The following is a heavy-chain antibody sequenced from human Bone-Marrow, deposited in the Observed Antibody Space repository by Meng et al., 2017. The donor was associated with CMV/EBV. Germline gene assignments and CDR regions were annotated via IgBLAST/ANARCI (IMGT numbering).Heavy chain of an antibody. CDR2: ISAYNGNT. V-gene: IGHV1-18*01. Sequence: ASVKVSCKASGYTFTSYGISWVRQAPGQGLEWMGWISAYNGNTNYAQKLQGRVTMTTDTSTSTAYMELSSLRSEDTAVYYCARDRYDFWSGDRYFDYWGQGTLVTASS. D-gene: IGHD3-3*01. J-gene: IGHJ4*02. CDR3: ARDRYDFWSGDRYFDY. CDR1: GYTFTSYG.